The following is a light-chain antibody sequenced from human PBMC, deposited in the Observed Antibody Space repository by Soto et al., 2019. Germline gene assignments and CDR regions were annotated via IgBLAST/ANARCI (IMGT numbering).Light chain of an antibody. CDR3: MPGLQTPLS. CDR2: LAS. J-gene: IGKJ4*01. CDR1: QSLLQSNGYNY. Sequence: DIVMTQSPLSLPVTPGEPASVSCRSNQSLLQSNGYNYLEWFLQKPGQSPQLLIYLASNRAPGVXDXSSGSGSGTDFTLKISTVEAEDVGVYYCMPGLQTPLSFSGKTNMEIK. V-gene: IGKV2-28*01.